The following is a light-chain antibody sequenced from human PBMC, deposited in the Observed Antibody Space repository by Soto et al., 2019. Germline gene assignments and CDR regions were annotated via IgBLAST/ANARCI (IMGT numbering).Light chain of an antibody. V-gene: IGKV3-15*01. CDR1: QSVRSS. CDR3: QQYDKWPQT. Sequence: EIVMTQSPATLSVSPGERATLSCGASQSVRSSLAWYQQKPGQAPRLLIHGASTRAPGVPAWFSGSGSGTDFTLTISSLQSEDFAVYFCQQYDKWPQTFGQGTKVDIK. CDR2: GAS. J-gene: IGKJ1*01.